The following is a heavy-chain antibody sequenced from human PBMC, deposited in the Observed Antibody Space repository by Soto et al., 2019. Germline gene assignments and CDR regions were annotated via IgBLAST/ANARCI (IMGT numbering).Heavy chain of an antibody. D-gene: IGHD3-3*01. J-gene: IGHJ6*03. CDR2: ISYDGSNK. V-gene: IGHV3-30*18. CDR3: AKDQSDERFWSGYLSWYMDV. Sequence: GGSLRLSCAASGFTFSSYGMHWVRQAPGKGLEWVAVISYDGSNKYYADSVKGRFTISRDNSKNTLYLQMNSLRAEDTAVYYCAKDQSDERFWSGYLSWYMDVWGKGTTVTVSS. CDR1: GFTFSSYG.